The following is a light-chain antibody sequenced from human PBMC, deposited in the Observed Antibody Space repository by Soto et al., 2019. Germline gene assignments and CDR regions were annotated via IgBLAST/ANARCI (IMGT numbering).Light chain of an antibody. CDR2: KAS. Sequence: DIQMTHSPSTLSGSVGDRVTITCRASQGIRNDLGWYQQKPGKAPKLLIYKASTLKSGVPSRFSGSGSGTEFTLTISSLQPDDFATYYCQHYNSYSEAFGQGTKV. V-gene: IGKV1-5*03. J-gene: IGKJ1*01. CDR1: QGIRND. CDR3: QHYNSYSEA.